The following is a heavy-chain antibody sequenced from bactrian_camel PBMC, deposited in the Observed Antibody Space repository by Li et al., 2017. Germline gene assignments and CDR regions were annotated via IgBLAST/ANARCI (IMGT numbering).Heavy chain of an antibody. D-gene: IGHD8*01. Sequence: HVQLVESGGGLVQPGGSLNLSCTGSGLTFDDYAMGWFRQTPGKEREGIACISGSGVATYYLDSVKGRFTISKDKAKDTVYLQLNSLKPEDTAMYSCKKYRRQFGNCFGYWGQGTQVTVS. V-gene: IGHV3S61*01. CDR1: GLTFDDYA. J-gene: IGHJ6*01. CDR2: ISGSGVAT. CDR3: KKYRRQFGNCFGY.